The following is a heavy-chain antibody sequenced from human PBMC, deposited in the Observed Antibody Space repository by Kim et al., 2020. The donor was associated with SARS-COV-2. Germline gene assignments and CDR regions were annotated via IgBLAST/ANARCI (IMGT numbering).Heavy chain of an antibody. J-gene: IGHJ4*02. D-gene: IGHD4-17*01. CDR1: GYIFTGFG. Sequence: ASVKVSCKASGYIFTGFGLGWVGQAPGQGLEWLGWISTYNGNTQYAQKFQGRATLTADTSTSTAYMELRSLTSDDTAVYYCARDFFSMTTGYFDYWGQGALVTGSS. CDR2: ISTYNGNT. CDR3: ARDFFSMTTGYFDY. V-gene: IGHV1-18*01.